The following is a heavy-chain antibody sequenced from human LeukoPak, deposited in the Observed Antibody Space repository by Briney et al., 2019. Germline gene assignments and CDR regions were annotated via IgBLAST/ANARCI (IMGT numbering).Heavy chain of an antibody. CDR3: ARAHLGYYDSRGQYYFDY. Sequence: GGSLRLSCAASGFTFSSYSMNWVHQAPGKGLEWVSSISSSSSYIYYADSVKGRFTISRDNAKNSLYLQMNSLRAEDTAVYYCARAHLGYYDSRGQYYFDYWGQGTLVTVSS. V-gene: IGHV3-21*01. CDR2: ISSSSSYI. D-gene: IGHD3-22*01. J-gene: IGHJ4*02. CDR1: GFTFSSYS.